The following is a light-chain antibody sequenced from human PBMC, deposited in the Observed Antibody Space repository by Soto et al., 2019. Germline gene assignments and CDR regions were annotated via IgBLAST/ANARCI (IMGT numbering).Light chain of an antibody. V-gene: IGLV2-14*03. CDR3: SSLRSSSTSYV. CDR1: SSDIGDSNY. CDR2: DVS. Sequence: QSVLTQPASVSGSPGQSITISCTGTSSDIGDSNYVSWYQQHPGKAPKLVIYDVSNRPSGVSNRFSGSKSANTASLTISGLQAEDEADYYCSSLRSSSTSYVFGTGPKVTVL. J-gene: IGLJ1*01.